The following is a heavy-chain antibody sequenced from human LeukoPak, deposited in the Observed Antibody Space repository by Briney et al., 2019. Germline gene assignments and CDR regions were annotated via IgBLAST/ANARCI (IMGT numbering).Heavy chain of an antibody. D-gene: IGHD6-6*01. V-gene: IGHV3-30*02. CDR3: ARGAARPYPFFDY. J-gene: IGHJ4*02. Sequence: GGSLRLSCAASGFTFSSYGMHWVRQAPGKGLEWVAFIRYDGSNKYYADSVKGRFTISRDNAKNSLYLQMNSLRAEDTAVYYCARGAARPYPFFDYWGQGTLVTVSS. CDR1: GFTFSSYG. CDR2: IRYDGSNK.